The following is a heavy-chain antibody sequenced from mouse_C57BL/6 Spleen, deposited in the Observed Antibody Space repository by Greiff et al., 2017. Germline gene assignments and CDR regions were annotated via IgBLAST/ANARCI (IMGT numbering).Heavy chain of an antibody. V-gene: IGHV5-6*01. CDR2: ISSGGSYT. Sequence: EVQLVESGGDLVKPGGSLKLSCAASGFTFSSYGMSWVRQTPDKRLEWVATISSGGSYTYYPDSVKGRFTISRDNAKNTLYLQMSSLKSEDTAMYYCARGGDVGAWFAYWGQGTLVTVAA. D-gene: IGHD3-3*01. J-gene: IGHJ3*01. CDR3: ARGGDVGAWFAY. CDR1: GFTFSSYG.